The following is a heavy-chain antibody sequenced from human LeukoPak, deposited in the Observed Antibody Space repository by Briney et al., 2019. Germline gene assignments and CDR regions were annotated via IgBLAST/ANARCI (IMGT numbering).Heavy chain of an antibody. D-gene: IGHD5-18*01. Sequence: SETLSLTCAVSGASISHYYWSWIRKPAGKGLEWIGRMQISEINYSPETNYNPALKSRVSMSLDTSKNQFSLKLSSVTAADTAVYYCARGFSQQLWLQRTVLNAFDIWGQGTMVTVSS. CDR3: ARGFSQQLWLQRTVLNAFDI. J-gene: IGHJ3*02. CDR2: MQISEINYSPET. V-gene: IGHV4-4*07. CDR1: GASISHYY.